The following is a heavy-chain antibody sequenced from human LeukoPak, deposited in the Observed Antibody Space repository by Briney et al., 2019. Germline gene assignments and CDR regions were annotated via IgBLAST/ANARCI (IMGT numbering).Heavy chain of an antibody. CDR1: GFTVSSNY. CDR3: TRGAGTHGGFDF. CDR2: IYSGGST. V-gene: IGHV3-53*01. Sequence: GGSLRLSCAASGFTVSSNYMSWVRQAPGKGLEWVSVIYSGGSTYYADSVKGRFTISRDNSKNTLYLHANSLRAEDTAVYYCTRGAGTHGGFDFWGQGTLVTVSS. D-gene: IGHD4-23*01. J-gene: IGHJ4*02.